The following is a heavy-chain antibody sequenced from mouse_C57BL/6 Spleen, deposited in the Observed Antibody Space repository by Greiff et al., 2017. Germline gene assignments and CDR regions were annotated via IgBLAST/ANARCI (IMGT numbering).Heavy chain of an antibody. D-gene: IGHD2-3*01. CDR3: ARHDGYYVHFDV. Sequence: VHVKQSVAELVRPGASVKLSCTASGFNIKNTYMPWVKQRPEQGLEWIGRIDPANGNTKYAPKFQGKATITADTSSNTAYLQLSSLTSEDTAIYYSARHDGYYVHFDVWGTGTTVTFSS. CDR2: IDPANGNT. J-gene: IGHJ1*03. V-gene: IGHV14-3*01. CDR1: GFNIKNTY.